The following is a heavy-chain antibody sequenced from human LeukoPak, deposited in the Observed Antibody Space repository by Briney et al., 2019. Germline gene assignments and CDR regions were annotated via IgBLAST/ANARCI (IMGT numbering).Heavy chain of an antibody. CDR1: GFTVSSNY. Sequence: GGSLRLTCAASGFTVSSNYMSWVRQAPGKGLEWVSVIYSGGSTYYADPKKRRFTISRDNSKNSLFLQMNSLRAEDTAVYYCARDRGYSNPPWFDPWSQGTLVTVSS. J-gene: IGHJ5*02. V-gene: IGHV3-53*01. CDR2: IYSGGST. CDR3: ARDRGYSNPPWFDP. D-gene: IGHD4-11*01.